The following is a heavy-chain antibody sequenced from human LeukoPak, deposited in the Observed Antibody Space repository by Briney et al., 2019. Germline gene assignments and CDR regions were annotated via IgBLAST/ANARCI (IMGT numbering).Heavy chain of an antibody. J-gene: IGHJ5*02. CDR2: FDPEDGET. Sequence: ASVKVSCKVSGYTLTELSMHWVRQAPGKGLEWMGGFDPEDGETIYAQKFQGRVTMTEDTSTDTAYMELSSLRSEDTAVYYCATAPPSSGYTHSSIWFDPWGQGTLVTVSS. V-gene: IGHV1-24*01. D-gene: IGHD3-22*01. CDR3: ATAPPSSGYTHSSIWFDP. CDR1: GYTLTELS.